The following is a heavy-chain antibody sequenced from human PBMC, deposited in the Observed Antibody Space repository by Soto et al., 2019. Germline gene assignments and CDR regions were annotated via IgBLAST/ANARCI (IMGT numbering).Heavy chain of an antibody. CDR2: IYYSGST. J-gene: IGHJ4*02. D-gene: IGHD6-6*01. V-gene: IGHV4-31*03. Sequence: SETLSLTCTVSGGSISSGGYYWSWIRQHPGKGLEWIGYIYYSGSTYYNPSLKSRVTISVDTSKNQFSLKLSSVTAADTAVYYCASIEYSSSGFDYWGQGTLVTVSS. CDR1: GGSISSGGYY. CDR3: ASIEYSSSGFDY.